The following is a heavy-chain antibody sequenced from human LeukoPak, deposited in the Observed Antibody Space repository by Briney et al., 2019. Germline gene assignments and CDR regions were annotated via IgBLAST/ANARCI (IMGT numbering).Heavy chain of an antibody. V-gene: IGHV3-23*01. CDR3: AKKVVVGATSPYSDFQD. CDR1: GFTFSRYW. Sequence: GGSLRLSCTASGFTFSRYWMHWVRQAPGKGLEWVSAISGSGVTTHYAGSVKGRFSISRDNSKNTLYLQMNSLRAEDTVLYYCAKKVVVGATSPYSDFQDWGQGTLVTVSS. J-gene: IGHJ1*01. D-gene: IGHD1-26*01. CDR2: ISGSGVTT.